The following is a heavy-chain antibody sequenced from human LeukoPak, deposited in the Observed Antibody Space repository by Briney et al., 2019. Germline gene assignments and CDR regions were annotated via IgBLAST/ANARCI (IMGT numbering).Heavy chain of an antibody. Sequence: ASVKVSCKASGYTFTSYGISWVRQAPGQGLEWMGWISAYNGNTNYAQKLQGRVTMTTDTSTSTAYMELRSLRSDDTAVYYCARVEWKSKYYGSGSYSGAFDIWGQGTMVTVSS. CDR2: ISAYNGNT. D-gene: IGHD3-10*01. CDR1: GYTFTSYG. V-gene: IGHV1-18*01. CDR3: ARVEWKSKYYGSGSYSGAFDI. J-gene: IGHJ3*02.